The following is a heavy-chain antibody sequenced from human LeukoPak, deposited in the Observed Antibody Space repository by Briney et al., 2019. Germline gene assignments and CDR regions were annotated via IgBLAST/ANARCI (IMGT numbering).Heavy chain of an antibody. J-gene: IGHJ4*02. CDR3: ARQTGSGLFILP. CDR2: IYYSGNT. Sequence: SETLSLTCTVSGASISSSNPYWGWIRQPPGKGLEWIGSIYYSGNTYYNASLKSQVSISIDTSKNQFSLRLTSVTAADTAVYYCARQTGSGLFILPGGQGTLVTVSS. CDR1: GASISSSNPY. D-gene: IGHD3/OR15-3a*01. V-gene: IGHV4-39*01.